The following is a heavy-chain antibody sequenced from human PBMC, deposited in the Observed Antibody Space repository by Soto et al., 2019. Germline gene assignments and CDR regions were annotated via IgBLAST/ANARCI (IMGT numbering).Heavy chain of an antibody. CDR2: MSYDGSHE. CDR1: GFTFSSYG. CDR3: VKGSVLRVVEAPLAILGCVDV. J-gene: IGHJ6*02. D-gene: IGHD2-8*01. V-gene: IGHV3-33*06. Sequence: HPVGSLRLSCVASGFTFSSYGMHWVRQAPGKGLEWVAVMSYDGSHEYYADSVKGRFTISRDNSKTILYLQMNSLRLEDTAVYYCVKGSVLRVVEAPLAILGCVDVWAQGAMVTVSS.